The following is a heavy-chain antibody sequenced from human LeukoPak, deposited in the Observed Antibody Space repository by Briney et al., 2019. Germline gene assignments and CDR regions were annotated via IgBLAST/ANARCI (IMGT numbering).Heavy chain of an antibody. J-gene: IGHJ6*02. D-gene: IGHD3-3*01. CDR3: ARKGYDFWSGYLGSYYYGMDV. CDR1: GGSISSGGYY. Sequence: SETLSLTCTVSGGSISSGGYYWSWIRQHPGKGLEWIGYIYYSGSTYYNPSLKSRVTISVDTSKNQFSLKLSSVTAADTAVYYCARKGYDFWSGYLGSYYYGMDVWGQGTTVTVSS. CDR2: IYYSGST. V-gene: IGHV4-31*03.